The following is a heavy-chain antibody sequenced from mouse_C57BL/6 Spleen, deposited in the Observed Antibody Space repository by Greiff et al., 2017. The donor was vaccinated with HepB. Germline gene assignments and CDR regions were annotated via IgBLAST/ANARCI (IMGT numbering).Heavy chain of an antibody. D-gene: IGHD2-2*01. Sequence: EVKVVESGGGLVKPGGSLKLSCAASGFTFSDYGMHWVRQAPEKGLEWVAYISSGSSTIYYADTVKGRFTISRDNAKNTLFLQMTSLRSEDTAMYYCARQDYGYDYWYFDVWGTGTTVTVSS. CDR2: ISSGSSTI. V-gene: IGHV5-17*01. J-gene: IGHJ1*03. CDR1: GFTFSDYG. CDR3: ARQDYGYDYWYFDV.